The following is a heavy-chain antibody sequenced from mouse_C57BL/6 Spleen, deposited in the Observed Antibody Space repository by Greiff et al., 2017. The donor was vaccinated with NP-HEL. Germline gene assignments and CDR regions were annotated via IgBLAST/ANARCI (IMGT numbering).Heavy chain of an antibody. V-gene: IGHV1-15*01. CDR3: TRRAYGNYLAWFAY. D-gene: IGHD2-1*01. CDR1: GYTFTDYE. CDR2: IDPETGGT. J-gene: IGHJ3*01. Sequence: QVQLQQSGAELVRPGASVTLSCKASGYTFTDYEMHWVKQTPVHGLEWIGAIDPETGGTAYNQKFMGKAILTADKSSRTAYMELRSLPSEDSAVYYCTRRAYGNYLAWFAYWGQGTLVTVSA.